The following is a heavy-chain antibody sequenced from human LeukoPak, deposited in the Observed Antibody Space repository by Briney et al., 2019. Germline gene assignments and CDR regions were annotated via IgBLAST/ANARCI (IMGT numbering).Heavy chain of an antibody. CDR3: ARHGRYSSSPSGWSDY. J-gene: IGHJ4*02. V-gene: IGHV5-51*01. Sequence: GDSLKISCKGSGYSFTDYWIGWVRQMPGKGLEWMGIIYPGDSDIRYSLSFKGQVTISADKSITTAYLEWSSLQASDTAMYYCARHGRYSSSPSGWSDYWGQGTMVTVSS. CDR1: GYSFTDYW. D-gene: IGHD6-6*01. CDR2: IYPGDSDI.